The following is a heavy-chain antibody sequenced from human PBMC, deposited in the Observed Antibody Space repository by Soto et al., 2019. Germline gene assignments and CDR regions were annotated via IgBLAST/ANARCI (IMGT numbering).Heavy chain of an antibody. J-gene: IGHJ4*02. D-gene: IGHD6-13*01. CDR2: ISGSGGST. V-gene: IGHV3-23*01. Sequence: XGSLRLSCAAYGFTFSSYAMSWVRQAPGKGLEWVSAISGSGGSTYYADSVKGRFTISRDNSKNTLYLQMNSLRAEDTAVYYCATSRGSSSWYYPFDYWGQGPLVTAPQ. CDR1: GFTFSSYA. CDR3: ATSRGSSSWYYPFDY.